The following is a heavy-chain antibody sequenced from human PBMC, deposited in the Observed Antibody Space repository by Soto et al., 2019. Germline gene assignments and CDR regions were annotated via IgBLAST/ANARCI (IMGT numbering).Heavy chain of an antibody. V-gene: IGHV4-34*01. Sequence: SETLSLTCVVSGGSFSTYHYNWIRQSPGKGLEWIGEINHSGNNNYSPSLKSRVTMSLDTSKNQFSLKLTSVTAADTAVYYCARGGSNDWQVAFDIWGQGNMVTVS. D-gene: IGHD3-9*01. CDR2: INHSGNN. CDR3: ARGGSNDWQVAFDI. CDR1: GGSFSTYH. J-gene: IGHJ3*02.